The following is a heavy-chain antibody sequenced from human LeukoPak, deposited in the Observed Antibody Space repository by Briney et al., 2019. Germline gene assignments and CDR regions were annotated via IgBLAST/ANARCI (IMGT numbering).Heavy chain of an antibody. D-gene: IGHD6-19*01. V-gene: IGHV3-53*01. J-gene: IGHJ4*02. CDR3: ASQYFSSGWYVDY. Sequence: GGSLRLSCAASGFTFSSYAMSWVRQAPGKGLEWVSVIYSGGSTYYADSVKGRFTISRDNSKNTLYLQMNSLRAEDTAVYYCASQYFSSGWYVDYWGQGTLVTVSS. CDR1: GFTFSSYA. CDR2: IYSGGST.